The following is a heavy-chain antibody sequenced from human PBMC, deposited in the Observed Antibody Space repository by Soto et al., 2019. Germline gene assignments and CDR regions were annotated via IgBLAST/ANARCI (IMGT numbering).Heavy chain of an antibody. CDR3: ARGPSDHPLMGATIWLDY. V-gene: IGHV1-3*01. CDR2: INAGNGNT. CDR1: GYTFTSYA. Sequence: QVQLVQSGAEVKKPGASVKVSCKASGYTFTSYAMHWVRQAPGQRLEWMGWINAGNGNTKYSQKFQGRVTITRDTSASTAYMELSSLRSEDTAVYYCARGPSDHPLMGATIWLDYWGQGTLVTVSS. J-gene: IGHJ4*02. D-gene: IGHD1-26*01.